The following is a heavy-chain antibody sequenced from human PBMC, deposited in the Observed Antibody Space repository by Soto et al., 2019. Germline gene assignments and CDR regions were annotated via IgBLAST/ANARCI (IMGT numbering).Heavy chain of an antibody. V-gene: IGHV3-11*01. J-gene: IGHJ2*01. Sequence: QVQLVESGGGLVRPGGSLRLSCAAFGLSFSDDYMSWIRQAPGKGPEWISYISSSGTTIYYADSVKGRFTISRDNAQNSLYLQMNSLRAEDTAVYYCARYSYSPQLMWYFDLWGRGTLVTVSS. CDR1: GLSFSDDY. CDR3: ARYSYSPQLMWYFDL. D-gene: IGHD5-18*01. CDR2: ISSSGTTI.